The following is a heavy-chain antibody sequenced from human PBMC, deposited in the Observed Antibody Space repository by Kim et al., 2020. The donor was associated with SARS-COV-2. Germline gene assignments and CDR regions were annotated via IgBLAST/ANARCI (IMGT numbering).Heavy chain of an antibody. CDR1: SYSISSDYY. CDR2: IYHSGST. Sequence: SETLSLTCTVSSYSISSDYYWGWIRQPPGKGLEWIGNIYHSGSTYYNPSLKSRVTISVDTSKNQFSLKLTSVTAADTAVYYCARVRAAAGPFDYWGQGTLVTVSS. V-gene: IGHV4-38-2*02. D-gene: IGHD6-13*01. J-gene: IGHJ4*02. CDR3: ARVRAAAGPFDY.